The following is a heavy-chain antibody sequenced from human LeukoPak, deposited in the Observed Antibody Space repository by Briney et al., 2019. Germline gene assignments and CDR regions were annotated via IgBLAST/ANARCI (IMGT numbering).Heavy chain of an antibody. CDR1: GYTFTSYY. CDR3: ARAQQLVFGAFDI. V-gene: IGHV1-46*03. J-gene: IGHJ3*02. Sequence: ASVKVSCKASGYTFTSYYMHWVRQAPGQGLEWMGIINPSGGSTSYAQKFQDRVTMTRDTSTSTVYMELSSLRSEDTAVYYCARAQQLVFGAFDIWGQGTMVTVSS. D-gene: IGHD6-13*01. CDR2: INPSGGST.